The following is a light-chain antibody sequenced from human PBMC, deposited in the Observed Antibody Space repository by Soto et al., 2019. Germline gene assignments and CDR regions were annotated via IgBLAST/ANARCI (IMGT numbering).Light chain of an antibody. CDR3: QQYNTYSWT. J-gene: IGKJ1*01. CDR1: QSVSSK. CDR2: DAS. Sequence: EIAMTQSPATLSVSPGERATLSCRASQSVSSKLAWYQQKPGQAPRLLIYDASTRATGIPARFSGSGSGTEFTLTISSLQPEDFATYYCQQYNTYSWTFGQGTKVDIK. V-gene: IGKV3-15*01.